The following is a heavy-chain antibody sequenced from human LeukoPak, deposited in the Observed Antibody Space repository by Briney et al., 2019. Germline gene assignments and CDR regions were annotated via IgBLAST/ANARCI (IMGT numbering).Heavy chain of an antibody. CDR3: ARDPGKDGYNYSFDY. CDR1: GGSISSGGYY. V-gene: IGHV4-31*03. J-gene: IGHJ4*02. D-gene: IGHD5-24*01. CDR2: IDYSGRT. Sequence: SETLSLTCTVSGGSISSGGYYWSWIRQHPVKGLEWVGYIDYSGRTYYNPSLNSRLTISMHTSKNQFSLRLSSVTAADTAVYYCARDPGKDGYNYSFDYWGQGNLVTVSS.